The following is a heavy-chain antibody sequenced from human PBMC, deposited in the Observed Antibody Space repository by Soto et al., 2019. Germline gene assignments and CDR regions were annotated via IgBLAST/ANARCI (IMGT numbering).Heavy chain of an antibody. CDR2: IYYSGST. CDR1: GGSISSYY. Sequence: SETLSLTFTVSGGSISSYYWSWIRQPPGKGLEWIGYIYYSGSTNYNPSLKSRVTISVDTSKNQFSLKLSSVTAADTAVYYCARQGPRYQLLAYWGQGTLVTVSS. CDR3: ARQGPRYQLLAY. J-gene: IGHJ4*02. V-gene: IGHV4-59*08. D-gene: IGHD2-2*01.